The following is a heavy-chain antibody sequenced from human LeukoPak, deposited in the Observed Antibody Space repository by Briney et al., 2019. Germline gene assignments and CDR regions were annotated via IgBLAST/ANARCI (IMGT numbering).Heavy chain of an antibody. CDR1: GFTFSSYS. Sequence: GGSLRLSCAASGFTFSSYSMNWVRQAPGKGLEWVSYISSSGSTIHYADSVKGRFTISRDNAKNSLYLQMNSLRAEDTAVYYCARGYAGTLFYWGQGTLVTVSS. CDR2: ISSSGSTI. CDR3: ARGYAGTLFY. D-gene: IGHD4-23*01. V-gene: IGHV3-48*04. J-gene: IGHJ4*02.